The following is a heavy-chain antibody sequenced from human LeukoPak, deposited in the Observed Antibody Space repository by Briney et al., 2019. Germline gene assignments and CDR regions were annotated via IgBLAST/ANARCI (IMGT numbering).Heavy chain of an antibody. V-gene: IGHV3-9*01. CDR3: ARPEHYYDSSGNFQH. CDR2: ISWNSGSI. CDR1: GFTFDDYA. J-gene: IGHJ1*01. D-gene: IGHD3-22*01. Sequence: PGRSLRLSCGASGFTFDDYAMHWVRQAPGKGLEWVSGISWNSGSIGYADSVKGRFTISRDNAKNSLYLQMNSLRAEDTALYYCARPEHYYDSSGNFQHWGQGTLVTVSS.